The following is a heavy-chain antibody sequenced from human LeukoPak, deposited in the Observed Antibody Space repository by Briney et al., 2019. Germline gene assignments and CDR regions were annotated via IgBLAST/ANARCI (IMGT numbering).Heavy chain of an antibody. CDR3: ARDQAVGSTRDS. CDR1: GFTFSSYA. V-gene: IGHV3-23*01. Sequence: GGSLRLSCAASGFTFSSYAMSWVRQAPGKGLEWVSAISGSGGSTYYADSVKGRFTISRDNAKNTLYLQMTSLRAEDTAVYYCARDQAVGSTRDSWGQGTLVTVSS. J-gene: IGHJ4*02. D-gene: IGHD1-26*01. CDR2: ISGSGGST.